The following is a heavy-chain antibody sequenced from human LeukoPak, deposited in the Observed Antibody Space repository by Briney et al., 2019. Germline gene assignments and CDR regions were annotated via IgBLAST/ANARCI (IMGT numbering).Heavy chain of an antibody. D-gene: IGHD1-1*01. V-gene: IGHV3-23*01. CDR2: ISGSAVDT. Sequence: PGGSLRLSCAASGFTFTTYAVIWVRQAPGKGLEWVSAISGSAVDTFYADSVKGRFTISRDNSDNTVSLQVNSLRAEDTAVYYCARLSGTYGTTSRVLDSWGQGTLVIVSS. CDR1: GFTFTTYA. CDR3: ARLSGTYGTTSRVLDS. J-gene: IGHJ4*02.